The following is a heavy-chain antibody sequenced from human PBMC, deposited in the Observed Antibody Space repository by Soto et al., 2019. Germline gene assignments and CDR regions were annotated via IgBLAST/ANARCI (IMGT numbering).Heavy chain of an antibody. CDR3: ARERIIAAAGTYYYYGMDV. D-gene: IGHD6-13*01. Sequence: PSETLSLTCTVSGGSISSGDCYWSWIRQPPGKGLEWIGYIYYSGSTYYNPSLKSRVTISVDTSKNQFSLKLSSVTAADTAVYYCARERIIAAAGTYYYYGMDVWGQGTTVTVSS. V-gene: IGHV4-30-4*01. CDR1: GGSISSGDCY. J-gene: IGHJ6*02. CDR2: IYYSGST.